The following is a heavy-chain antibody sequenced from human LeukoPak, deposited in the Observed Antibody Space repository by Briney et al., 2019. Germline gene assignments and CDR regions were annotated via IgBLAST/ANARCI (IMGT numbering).Heavy chain of an antibody. CDR2: IYGDGTTT. Sequence: PGGSLRLSCAASGFTFSNFWIHWVRQAPGKGLVWVSRIYGDGTTTSYADSVKGRFTISRDSAKNTLYLQMNSLRAEDTAVYYCARGPGAYCGGDCPDYWGQGILVTVSS. CDR3: ARGPGAYCGGDCPDY. J-gene: IGHJ4*02. V-gene: IGHV3-74*01. D-gene: IGHD2-21*02. CDR1: GFTFSNFW.